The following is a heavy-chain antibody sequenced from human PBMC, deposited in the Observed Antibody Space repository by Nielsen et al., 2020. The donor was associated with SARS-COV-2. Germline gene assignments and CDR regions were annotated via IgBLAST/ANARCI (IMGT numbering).Heavy chain of an antibody. CDR2: MWYHGGDE. D-gene: IGHD3/OR15-3a*01. V-gene: IGHV3-33*01. J-gene: IGHJ5*02. CDR1: GFTLSSHG. Sequence: GESLKISCEASGFTLSSHGMHWVRQPPGKGLEWVAHMWYHGGDENYADSVRGRFTISRDLSKNTVYLQMSSLRVEDTAVYYCARDLTFGAYWFDPWSQGTLVIVSS. CDR3: ARDLTFGAYWFDP.